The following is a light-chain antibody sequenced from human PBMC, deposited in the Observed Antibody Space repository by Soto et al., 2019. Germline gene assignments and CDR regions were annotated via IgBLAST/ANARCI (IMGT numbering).Light chain of an antibody. Sequence: QSVLTQPAPVSGSPGQSITISCTGTSSDVGGYNYVSWYQQHPGKGPKLMIYEVSNRPSGVSNRFSGSKSGNTASLTISGLQAEGEADYYCSSYTSSSTPYVFGTGTKVTVL. CDR2: EVS. CDR3: SSYTSSSTPYV. CDR1: SSDVGGYNY. J-gene: IGLJ1*01. V-gene: IGLV2-14*01.